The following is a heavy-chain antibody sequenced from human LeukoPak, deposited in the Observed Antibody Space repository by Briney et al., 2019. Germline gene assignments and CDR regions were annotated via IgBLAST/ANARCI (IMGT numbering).Heavy chain of an antibody. CDR1: GYTFTIYA. Sequence: ASVKVSCKASGYTFTIYAMHWVRQAPGQRLEWMGWINAGNGNTKYSQKFQGRVTITRDTSASTAYMELSSLRSEDTAVYYCARSPMITFGGVIMAFDYWGQGTLVTVSS. V-gene: IGHV1-3*01. D-gene: IGHD3-16*02. CDR2: INAGNGNT. CDR3: ARSPMITFGGVIMAFDY. J-gene: IGHJ4*02.